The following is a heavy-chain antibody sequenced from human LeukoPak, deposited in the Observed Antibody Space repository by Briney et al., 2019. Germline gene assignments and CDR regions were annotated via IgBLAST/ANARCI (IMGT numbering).Heavy chain of an antibody. V-gene: IGHV4-38-2*01. CDR1: GYSISSGYY. CDR2: IYHSGST. CDR3: ARTYYDILTGIYYFDY. J-gene: IGHJ4*02. D-gene: IGHD3-9*01. Sequence: PSETLSLTRAVSGYSISSGYYWGWIRQPPGKGLEWIGSIYHSGSTYYNPSLKSRVTISVDTSKNQFSLKLGSVTAADTAVYYCARTYYDILTGIYYFDYWGQGTLVTVSS.